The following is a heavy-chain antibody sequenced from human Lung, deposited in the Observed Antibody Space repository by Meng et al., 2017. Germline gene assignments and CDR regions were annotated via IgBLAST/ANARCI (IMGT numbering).Heavy chain of an antibody. CDR3: ARDEDISAAGKLFGDY. D-gene: IGHD6-25*01. V-gene: IGHV1-2*06. J-gene: IGHJ4*02. CDR1: GYNFPDYY. Sequence: QVWLVHVGAEVKKPGASVKVSCKPSGYNFPDYYIHWVRRAPGQGLEWMGRINPKSGDTHYAQKFQARVTMTGDTSISTAYMELSGLRSDDTAMYYCARDEDISAAGKLFGDYWGQGTLVTVSS. CDR2: INPKSGDT.